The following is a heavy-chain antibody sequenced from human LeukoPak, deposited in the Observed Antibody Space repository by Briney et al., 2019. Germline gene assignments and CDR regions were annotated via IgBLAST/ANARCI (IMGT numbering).Heavy chain of an antibody. CDR3: TTVDYYDFWSGREDT. CDR1: GFTFSNAW. CDR2: IKSKTDGGTT. V-gene: IGHV3-15*07. D-gene: IGHD3-3*01. Sequence: PGGSLRLSCAASGFTFSNAWMNWVGQAPGKGLEWVGRIKSKTDGGTTDCAAPVKGRFTISRDDSKNTLYLQMNSLKTEDTAVYYCTTVDYYDFWSGREDTWGQGTLVTVPS. J-gene: IGHJ5*02.